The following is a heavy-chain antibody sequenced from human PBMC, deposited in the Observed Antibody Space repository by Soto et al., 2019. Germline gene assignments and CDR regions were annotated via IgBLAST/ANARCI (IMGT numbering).Heavy chain of an antibody. CDR2: IYYSGST. J-gene: IGHJ5*01. V-gene: IGHV4-59*01. D-gene: IGHD3-10*02. CDR1: GGSISSYY. Sequence: SETLSLTCTVSGGSISSYYWSWIRQPPGKGLEWIGYIYYSGSTNYNPSLKSRVTISVDTSKNQFSLKLSSVTAADTAVYYCASMIGDPVLSFDSWGQGTLVTVS. CDR3: ASMIGDPVLSFDS.